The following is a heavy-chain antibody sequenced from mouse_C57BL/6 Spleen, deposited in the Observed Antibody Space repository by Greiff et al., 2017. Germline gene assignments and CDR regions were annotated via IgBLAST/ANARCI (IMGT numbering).Heavy chain of an antibody. J-gene: IGHJ4*01. D-gene: IGHD2-3*01. Sequence: EVQLQQSGPELVKPGASVKMSCKASGYTFTSYVMHWVKQKPGQGLEWIGYIYPYNDGTKYNEKFKGKATLTSDKSSSTAYMELSSLTSEDSAVYYCARDYDGYYPSYAMDYWGQGTSVTVSS. CDR2: IYPYNDGT. V-gene: IGHV1-14*01. CDR3: ARDYDGYYPSYAMDY. CDR1: GYTFTSYV.